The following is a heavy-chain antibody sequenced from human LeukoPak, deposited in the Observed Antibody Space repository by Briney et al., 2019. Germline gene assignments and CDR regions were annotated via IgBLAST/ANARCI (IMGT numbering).Heavy chain of an antibody. CDR2: IYPGDSNT. V-gene: IGHV5-51*01. J-gene: IGHJ6*02. Sequence: GESLKISCQGSGYNFAFYWIAWVRQMPGKDLEWMGIIYPGDSNTKYSPSFQGQVTIYADKSINTASLQWSSLKASDSALYYCARHDRRLLYLGMDVWGQGTTVTVSS. CDR3: ARHDRRLLYLGMDV. CDR1: GYNFAFYW. D-gene: IGHD3-22*01.